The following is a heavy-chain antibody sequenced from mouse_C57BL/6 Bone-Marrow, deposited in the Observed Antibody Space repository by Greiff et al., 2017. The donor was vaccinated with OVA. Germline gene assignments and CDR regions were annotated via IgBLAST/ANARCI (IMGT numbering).Heavy chain of an antibody. D-gene: IGHD2-5*01. J-gene: IGHJ4*01. CDR2: IDPETGGT. Sequence: VQLQQSGAELVRPGASVTLSCKASGYTFTDYEMHWVKQTPVHGLEWIGAIDPETGGTAHNQKFKGKAILTADKSSSTAYMELRSLTSEDSAVYYGTRGYSNYYAMDYWGQGTSVTVSS. CDR3: TRGYSNYYAMDY. CDR1: GYTFTDYE. V-gene: IGHV1-15*01.